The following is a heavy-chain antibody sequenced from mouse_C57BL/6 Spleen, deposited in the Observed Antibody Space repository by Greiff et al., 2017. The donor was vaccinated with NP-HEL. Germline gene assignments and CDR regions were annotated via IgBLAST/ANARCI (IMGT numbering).Heavy chain of an antibody. J-gene: IGHJ3*01. CDR3: ARHDYGSSEPAWFAY. V-gene: IGHV5-6*01. Sequence: EVQRVESGGDLVKPGGSLKLSCAASGFTFSSYGMSWVRQTPDKRLEWVATISSGGSYTYYPDSVKGRFTISRDNAKNTLYLQMSSLKSEDTAMYYCARHDYGSSEPAWFAYWGQGTLVTVSA. CDR2: ISSGGSYT. D-gene: IGHD1-1*01. CDR1: GFTFSSYG.